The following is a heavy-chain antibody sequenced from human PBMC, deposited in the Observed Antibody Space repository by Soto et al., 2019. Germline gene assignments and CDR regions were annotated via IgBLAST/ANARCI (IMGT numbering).Heavy chain of an antibody. CDR1: GGTFSSYT. CDR3: ARDSTLSSGWDY. V-gene: IGHV1-69*08. CDR2: ILPILGIA. D-gene: IGHD6-19*01. J-gene: IGHJ4*02. Sequence: QVQLVQSGAEVKKPGSSVKVSCKASGGTFSSYTISWVRQAPGQGLDWMGRILPILGIANYAQKFQGRVTITADKSTSTAYMELSILISEDTAVYYCARDSTLSSGWDYWGQGTLVTVSS.